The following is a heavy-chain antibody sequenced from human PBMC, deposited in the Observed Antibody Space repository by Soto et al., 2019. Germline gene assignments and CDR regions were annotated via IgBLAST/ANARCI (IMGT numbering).Heavy chain of an antibody. CDR3: ARATGITGTTDYYYGMDV. V-gene: IGHV1-69*01. CDR2: IIPIFGTA. D-gene: IGHD1-7*01. Sequence: QVQLVQSGAEVKKPGSSVKVSCKASGGTFSSYAISWVRQAPGQGLEWMGGIIPIFGTANYAQKFQGRVTSTADEPTSTAYMELSSLRSEDTAVYYCARATGITGTTDYYYGMDVWGQVTTVTVSS. CDR1: GGTFSSYA. J-gene: IGHJ6*02.